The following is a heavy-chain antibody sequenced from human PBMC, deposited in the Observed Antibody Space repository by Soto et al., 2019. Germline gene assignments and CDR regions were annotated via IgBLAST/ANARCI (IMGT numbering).Heavy chain of an antibody. J-gene: IGHJ4*02. CDR2: ISSSSSDI. D-gene: IGHD2-8*01. CDR3: ARDNGRGSSTSYYFDY. Sequence: EVQLVESGGGLVKPGGSLRLSCAASGFTFTNYNMNWVRQAPGKGLEWVSFISSSSSDIYYADSVKGRFTISIDSAKNSLYLQMNSLRAEDTAIYYCARDNGRGSSTSYYFDYWGQGTLVTVSS. V-gene: IGHV3-21*01. CDR1: GFTFTNYN.